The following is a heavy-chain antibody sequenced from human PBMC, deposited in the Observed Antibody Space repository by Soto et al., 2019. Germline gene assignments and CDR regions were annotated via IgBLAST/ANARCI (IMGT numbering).Heavy chain of an antibody. V-gene: IGHV1-8*01. Sequence: QVQLVQSGAEVKKPGASVKVSCKASGYTFTSYDINWVRQATGQGLEWMGWMNPNSGNTGYAQKFQGRVTMTRNTSISTAYMELSSLRSEDTAVYYCARSIVLWFGDRGGAFDIWGQGTMVIVSS. J-gene: IGHJ3*02. CDR1: GYTFTSYD. CDR2: MNPNSGNT. D-gene: IGHD3-10*01. CDR3: ARSIVLWFGDRGGAFDI.